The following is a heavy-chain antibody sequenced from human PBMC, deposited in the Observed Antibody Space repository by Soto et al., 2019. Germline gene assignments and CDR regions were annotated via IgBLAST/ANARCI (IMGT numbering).Heavy chain of an antibody. V-gene: IGHV4-39*06. J-gene: IGHJ4*02. CDR3: ARGSGYSGYDLFDY. Sequence: PSETLSLTCTVSGDSISSSTYFWGWVRQPPGKGLEWIGSIYYSGSTYYNPSLKSRVTISVDTSKNQFPLKLSSVTAADTAVYYCARGSGYSGYDLFDYWGQGTLVTVS. CDR1: GDSISSSTYF. CDR2: IYYSGST. D-gene: IGHD5-12*01.